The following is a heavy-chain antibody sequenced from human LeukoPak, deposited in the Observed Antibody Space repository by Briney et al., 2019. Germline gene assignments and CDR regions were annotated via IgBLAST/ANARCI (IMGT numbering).Heavy chain of an antibody. Sequence: ASVKVSCKASGYTFTSYDINWVRQATGQGLEWMGWMNPNSGNTGYAQKLQGRVTITRNTSISTAYMELSSLRSEDTAVYYCARPRRGYAILDYWGQGTLVTVSS. CDR1: GYTFTSYD. D-gene: IGHD2-8*01. CDR2: MNPNSGNT. J-gene: IGHJ4*02. V-gene: IGHV1-8*01. CDR3: ARPRRGYAILDY.